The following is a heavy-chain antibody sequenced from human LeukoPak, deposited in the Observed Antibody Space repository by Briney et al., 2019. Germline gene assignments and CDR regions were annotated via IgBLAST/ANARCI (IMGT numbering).Heavy chain of an antibody. CDR1: GGTFTRYA. J-gene: IGHJ4*02. Sequence: ASVKVSCKASGGTFTRYAISWVRQAPGQGLEWMGWISAYNGNTNYAQKLQGRVTMTTDTSTSTAYMELRSLRSDDTAVYYCARDRYCSGGSCYSGRAYWGQGTLVTVSS. V-gene: IGHV1-18*01. CDR3: ARDRYCSGGSCYSGRAY. CDR2: ISAYNGNT. D-gene: IGHD2-15*01.